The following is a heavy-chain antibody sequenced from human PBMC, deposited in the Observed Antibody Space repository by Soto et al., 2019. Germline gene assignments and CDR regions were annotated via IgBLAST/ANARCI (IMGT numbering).Heavy chain of an antibody. J-gene: IGHJ6*02. V-gene: IGHV1-69*06. CDR2: IIPIFGTA. CDR3: ASRQQLVQWYYYGMDV. Sequence: QVQLVQSGAEVKKPGSSVKVSCKASGGTFSSYAISWVRQAPGQGLEWMGGIIPIFGTANYAQKFQGRVTITADKSTSTAYMELRSLRSEDTAVYYCASRQQLVQWYYYGMDVWGQGTTVTVSS. CDR1: GGTFSSYA. D-gene: IGHD6-13*01.